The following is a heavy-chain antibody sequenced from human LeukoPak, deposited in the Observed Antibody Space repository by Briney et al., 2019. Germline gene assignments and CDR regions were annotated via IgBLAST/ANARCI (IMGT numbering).Heavy chain of an antibody. CDR1: GYTFTGYY. V-gene: IGHV1-2*02. D-gene: IGHD1-14*01. J-gene: IGHJ3*02. CDR3: ARDGPEPRSFDI. CDR2: INPNDGVT. Sequence: ASVEVSCKTSGYTFTGYYTYWVRQAPGQGVECMGWINPNDGVTNYAQNFRGRITMTRDTSISTAYMELSRLTSDDTAVYYCARDGPEPRSFDIWGQGTMVTVSS.